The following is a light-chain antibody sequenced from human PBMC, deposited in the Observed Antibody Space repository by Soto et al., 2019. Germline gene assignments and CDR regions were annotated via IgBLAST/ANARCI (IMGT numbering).Light chain of an antibody. Sequence: EIVWTPYPGHLSLSPGERATLSCRASQSVSSSYLAWYQQKPDQPPRLLIHGASSRASGIPDRFSGSGSGTDFTLTISRLQPEDFAVYYCQQYASTRWTFGQGTKVDIK. V-gene: IGKV3-20*01. CDR1: QSVSSSY. CDR2: GAS. CDR3: QQYASTRWT. J-gene: IGKJ1*01.